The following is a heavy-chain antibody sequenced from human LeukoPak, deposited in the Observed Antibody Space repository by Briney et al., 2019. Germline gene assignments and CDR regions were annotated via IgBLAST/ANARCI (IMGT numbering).Heavy chain of an antibody. CDR2: IYYSGST. V-gene: IGHV4-34*01. D-gene: IGHD3-9*01. J-gene: IGHJ4*02. Sequence: SETLSLTCAVYGGSFSAYYWSWIRQPPGKGLEWIGSIYYSGSTYYNPSLKSRVTISVDTSKNQFSLKLSSVTAADTAVYYCARHGGTGIRYFDWLLHFDYWGQGTLVTVSS. CDR1: GGSFSAYY. CDR3: ARHGGTGIRYFDWLLHFDY.